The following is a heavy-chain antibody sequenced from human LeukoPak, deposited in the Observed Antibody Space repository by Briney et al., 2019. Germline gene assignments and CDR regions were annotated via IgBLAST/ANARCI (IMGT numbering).Heavy chain of an antibody. CDR2: IYTSGST. CDR3: ARDRGYSGYEPLIDS. J-gene: IGHJ4*02. D-gene: IGHD5-12*01. V-gene: IGHV4-61*02. Sequence: SETLSLTCTVSGGSISSGNYYWTWIRQPARKGLEWIGRIYTSGSTNYNPSLKSRVTISVDTSKNQLSLKLSSVTAADTAVYYCARDRGYSGYEPLIDSWGQGTPVTVSS. CDR1: GGSISSGNYY.